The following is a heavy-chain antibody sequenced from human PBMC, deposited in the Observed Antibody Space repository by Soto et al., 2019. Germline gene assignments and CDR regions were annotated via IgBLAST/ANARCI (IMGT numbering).Heavy chain of an antibody. Sequence: QVQLQESGPGLVKPSQTLSLTCSVSGGSISRGGYYWSWIRQHPGKGLEWIGYLYYTGSTSYNPTPKSRLTLSVATSKNQFSRKLSSVTAADTAVYYCAGLLGWPTYYCDYWGQGTLVTVSS. D-gene: IGHD6-19*01. CDR2: LYYTGST. CDR1: GGSISRGGYY. J-gene: IGHJ4*02. V-gene: IGHV4-31*03. CDR3: AGLLGWPTYYCDY.